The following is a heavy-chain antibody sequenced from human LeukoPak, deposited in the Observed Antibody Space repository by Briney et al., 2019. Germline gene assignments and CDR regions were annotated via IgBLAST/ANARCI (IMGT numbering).Heavy chain of an antibody. D-gene: IGHD2-2*02. CDR1: GFTFSSYS. Sequence: PPGGSLRLSCAASGFTFSSYSMNWVRQAPGEGLECVSYISSSSSTICYADSVEGRFTISRDNAKNSLYLQMNSLRAEDTAVYYCARERDCSSTSCYTHSYYYMDVWGKGTTVTVSS. V-gene: IGHV3-48*01. J-gene: IGHJ6*03. CDR2: ISSSSSTI. CDR3: ARERDCSSTSCYTHSYYYMDV.